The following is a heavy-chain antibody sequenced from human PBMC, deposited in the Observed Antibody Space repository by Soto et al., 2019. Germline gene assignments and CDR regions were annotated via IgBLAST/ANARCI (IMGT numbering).Heavy chain of an antibody. V-gene: IGHV4-61*01. D-gene: IGHD2-15*01. CDR2: IYYSGST. CDR1: GGSVSSNSYY. J-gene: IGHJ3*02. CDR3: ARGWVARTYDAFDI. Sequence: SETLSLTCTVSGGSVSSNSYYWSWIRQPPGKGLEWIGYIYYSGSTNYKPSLKSRVTISVDTSKNQFSLKLSSVTAADTAVYYCARGWVARTYDAFDIWGQGTMVTV.